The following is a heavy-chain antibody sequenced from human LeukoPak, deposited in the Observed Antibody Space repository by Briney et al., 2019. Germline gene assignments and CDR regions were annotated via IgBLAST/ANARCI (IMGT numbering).Heavy chain of an antibody. V-gene: IGHV3-23*01. CDR3: AKAKSNWNPFDY. Sequence: GGSLRLSCAASGFTFRNYAMSWGRQAPGKGLEGVSAISDVGGNTFYADSVRGRFTISRDNSQNTLYLQMNSLRADDTAVYYCAKAKSNWNPFDYWGQGTLVTVSS. D-gene: IGHD1-20*01. CDR2: ISDVGGNT. J-gene: IGHJ4*02. CDR1: GFTFRNYA.